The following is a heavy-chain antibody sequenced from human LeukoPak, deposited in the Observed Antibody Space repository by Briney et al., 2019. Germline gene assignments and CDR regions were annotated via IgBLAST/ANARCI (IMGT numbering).Heavy chain of an antibody. Sequence: GESLRLSCAASGFIFRSYGMHWVRQAPGTGLEWVAVVSYDGSSKYYADSVKGRFTISRDNSKNTLYLQMDSLRAEDTAVYYCAKSLTTTNSYYGLDVWGQGTTVTVSS. CDR2: VSYDGSSK. J-gene: IGHJ6*02. D-gene: IGHD4-11*01. V-gene: IGHV3-30*18. CDR3: AKSLTTTNSYYGLDV. CDR1: GFIFRSYG.